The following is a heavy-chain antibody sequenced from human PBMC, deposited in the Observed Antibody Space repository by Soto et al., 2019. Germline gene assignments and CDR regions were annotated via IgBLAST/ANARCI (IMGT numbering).Heavy chain of an antibody. Sequence: SETLSLTCAVYGGSFSGYYWSWIRQPPGKGLEWIGEINHSGSTNYNPSLKSRVTISVYTSKNQFSLKLSSVTAADTAVYYCARGPITMIPYDYWGQGTLVTVSS. D-gene: IGHD3-22*01. J-gene: IGHJ4*02. V-gene: IGHV4-34*01. CDR1: GGSFSGYY. CDR2: INHSGST. CDR3: ARGPITMIPYDY.